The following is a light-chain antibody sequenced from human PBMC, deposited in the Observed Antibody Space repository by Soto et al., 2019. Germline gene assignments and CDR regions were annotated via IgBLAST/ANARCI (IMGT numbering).Light chain of an antibody. CDR2: DAS. CDR1: QSISSW. CDR3: QQYNSYSWT. V-gene: IGKV1-5*01. Sequence: QVSKLLSTLSTSVGSIVTITCRASQSISSWLAWYQQKPGKDTKILIYDASSLESGVPSRFSGSGSGTEFTLTISSLRPDDFATYYCQQYNSYSWTFGQGTKVDIK. J-gene: IGKJ1*01.